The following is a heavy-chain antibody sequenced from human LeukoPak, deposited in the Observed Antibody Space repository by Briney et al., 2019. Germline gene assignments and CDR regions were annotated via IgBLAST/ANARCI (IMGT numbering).Heavy chain of an antibody. CDR2: INTNTGKP. J-gene: IGHJ4*02. Sequence: ASVKVSCKASGYTFTSYAMNWVRQAPGQGLEWMGWINTNTGKPMYAQGFTGRFVFALDTSVGTAYLQITSLNAEDTALYYCARDSWDYDDSSGYYQNYWGQGTLVTVSS. CDR1: GYTFTSYA. D-gene: IGHD3-22*01. V-gene: IGHV7-4-1*02. CDR3: ARDSWDYDDSSGYYQNY.